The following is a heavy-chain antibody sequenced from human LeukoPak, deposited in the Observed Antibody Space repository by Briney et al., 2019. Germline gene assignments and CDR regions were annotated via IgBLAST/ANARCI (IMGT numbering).Heavy chain of an antibody. V-gene: IGHV3-30*04. CDR2: ISFDGTDA. Sequence: GGSLRLSCAASGFTFSSYAIHWVRQAPGKGLEWVAVISFDGTDAFYADSVKGRFTISRDNSKNTLYLQMNNLRADDTAVYYCARGPALFLARFDIWGQGTMVTVSS. J-gene: IGHJ3*02. CDR1: GFTFSSYA. CDR3: ARGPALFLARFDI. D-gene: IGHD3-3*01.